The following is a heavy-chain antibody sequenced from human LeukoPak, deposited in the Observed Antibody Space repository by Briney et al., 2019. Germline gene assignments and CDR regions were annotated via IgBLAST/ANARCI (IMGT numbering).Heavy chain of an antibody. V-gene: IGHV4-34*01. D-gene: IGHD4-17*01. Sequence: SETLSLTCAVYGGSFSDYYWSWIRQPPGKGLEWIGEINHSGSTNYNPSLKSRVTISVDTSKNQFSLKLSSVTAADTAVYYCARQLSPKEDYGDYGWFDPWGQGTLVTVSS. CDR2: INHSGST. CDR1: GGSFSDYY. CDR3: ARQLSPKEDYGDYGWFDP. J-gene: IGHJ5*02.